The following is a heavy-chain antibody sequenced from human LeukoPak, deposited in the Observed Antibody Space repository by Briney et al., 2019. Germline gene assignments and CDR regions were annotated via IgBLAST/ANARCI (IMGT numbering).Heavy chain of an antibody. V-gene: IGHV3-23*01. CDR2: ISGSGGST. CDR1: GFTFSSYA. D-gene: IGHD5-24*01. J-gene: IGHJ4*02. CDR3: AKENGYNYYFDY. Sequence: GGSLRLSCAASGFTFSSYAMSWVPQAPGKGLEWVSAISGSGGSTNYADSVKGRFTISRDNSKNTLYLQVNSLRAEDTAVYYCAKENGYNYYFDYWGQGTLVTVSS.